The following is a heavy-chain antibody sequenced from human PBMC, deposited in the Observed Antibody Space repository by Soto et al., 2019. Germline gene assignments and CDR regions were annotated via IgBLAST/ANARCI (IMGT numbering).Heavy chain of an antibody. J-gene: IGHJ5*02. CDR3: AKDSGYNYGYFRWFDP. Sequence: SETLSLTCAVYGGSFSGYYWTWIRQPPGTGLEWIGEINHSGSTYYNPSLKSRVTISVDTSKSQFSLKLSSVTAADTAVYYCAKDSGYNYGYFRWFDPWGQGTLVTVSS. V-gene: IGHV4-34*01. CDR2: INHSGST. D-gene: IGHD5-18*01. CDR1: GGSFSGYY.